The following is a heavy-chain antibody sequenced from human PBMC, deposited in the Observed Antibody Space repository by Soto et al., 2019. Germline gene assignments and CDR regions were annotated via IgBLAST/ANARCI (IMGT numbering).Heavy chain of an antibody. CDR2: VYYSGST. CDR1: GDSVSSSNYY. CDR3: ARHPTFSGWEYYFDY. V-gene: IGHV4-39*01. Sequence: PSETLSLTCTVSGDSVSSSNYYWGWIRQPPGKGLEWIGGVYYSGSTYYNPSLKSRVTMSVDTSKNQFSLKLSSVTAADAAVYYCARHPTFSGWEYYFDYWGQGTPVTVSS. D-gene: IGHD6-19*01. J-gene: IGHJ4*02.